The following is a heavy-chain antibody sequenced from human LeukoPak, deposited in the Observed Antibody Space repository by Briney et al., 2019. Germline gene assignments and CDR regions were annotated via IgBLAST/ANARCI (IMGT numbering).Heavy chain of an antibody. CDR2: TPYHGVSR. Sequence: GGSLRLSCAASGLIFGSYGMHWVRQAPDKGLEWVAFTPYHGVSRYYAESVKGRFTISRDNSKNTLYLQMNSLKIEDTAVYHCAKDRHGDYASDYWGQGTLVIVSS. J-gene: IGHJ4*02. V-gene: IGHV3-30*02. CDR3: AKDRHGDYASDY. CDR1: GLIFGSYG. D-gene: IGHD4-17*01.